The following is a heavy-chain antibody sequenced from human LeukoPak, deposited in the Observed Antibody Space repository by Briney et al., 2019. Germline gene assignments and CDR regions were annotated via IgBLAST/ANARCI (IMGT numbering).Heavy chain of an antibody. J-gene: IGHJ4*02. V-gene: IGHV3-23*01. Sequence: TGGSLRLSCAASGFTFSSYAMSWVRQAPGKGLEWVSAISGSADTTYFADSVKGRFTTSRDNSKNTLYLQMNSLSAEDTAVYYCARESPHCSGVSCFFDYWGQGTLVTVSS. D-gene: IGHD2-15*01. CDR3: ARESPHCSGVSCFFDY. CDR2: ISGSADTT. CDR1: GFTFSSYA.